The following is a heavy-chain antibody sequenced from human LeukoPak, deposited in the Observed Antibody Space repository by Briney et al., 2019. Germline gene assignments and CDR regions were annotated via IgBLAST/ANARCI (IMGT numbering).Heavy chain of an antibody. CDR1: GYTFTGYY. CDR3: ATLDYYDSSGEY. V-gene: IGHV1-2*02. D-gene: IGHD3-22*01. CDR2: INPNSGGT. Sequence: ASVKVSCKASGYTFTGYYMHWVRQAPGQGLEWMGWINPNSGGTNYAQKFQGRVTMTRDTSISTAYMELSRLRSDDTAVYYCATLDYYDSSGEYWGQGTLVTVSS. J-gene: IGHJ4*02.